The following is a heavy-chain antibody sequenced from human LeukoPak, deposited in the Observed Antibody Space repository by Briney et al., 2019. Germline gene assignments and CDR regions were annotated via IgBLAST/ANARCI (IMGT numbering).Heavy chain of an antibody. Sequence: GGSLRLSCAASGFTFSSYSMNWVRQAPGKGLEWVSSISSSSSYIYYADSVKGRFTISRDNAKNSLYLQMNSLRAEDTAVYFCAKSSNIIVVPVAIEYFQHWGQGTLVIVSS. J-gene: IGHJ1*01. D-gene: IGHD2-2*01. CDR3: AKSSNIIVVPVAIEYFQH. V-gene: IGHV3-21*01. CDR2: ISSSSSYI. CDR1: GFTFSSYS.